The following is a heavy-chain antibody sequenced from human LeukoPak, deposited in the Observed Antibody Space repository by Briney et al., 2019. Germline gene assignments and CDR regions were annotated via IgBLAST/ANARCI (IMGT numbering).Heavy chain of an antibody. J-gene: IGHJ4*02. CDR3: AKINDSSGYFPFDY. V-gene: IGHV3-23*05. CDR1: GFTFNNYA. D-gene: IGHD3-22*01. CDR2: FAMIDDII. Sequence: GGSLRLSCAGSGFTFNNYAMSWVRQAPGKGLEWVSGFAMIDDIIHYVDSVKGRFTISRDNSKNMLYLQMNSLRAKDTAVYYCAKINDSSGYFPFDYWGQGTLVTVSS.